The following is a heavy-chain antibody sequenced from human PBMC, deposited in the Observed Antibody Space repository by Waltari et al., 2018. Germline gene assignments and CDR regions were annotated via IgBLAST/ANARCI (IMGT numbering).Heavy chain of an antibody. CDR1: GVTFGTYS. Sequence: QVHLVQSGAEVKKPGSSMKVSCKASGVTFGTYSIAWVRQAAGQGLEWLGGIIPIFGTPQYAQNFQGRITLTADASTTTAYLELSGLTSDDTAIYYCARRNLGFAFDVWGQGTLVTVSS. V-gene: IGHV1-69*12. J-gene: IGHJ3*01. CDR3: ARRNLGFAFDV. CDR2: IIPIFGTP. D-gene: IGHD1-26*01.